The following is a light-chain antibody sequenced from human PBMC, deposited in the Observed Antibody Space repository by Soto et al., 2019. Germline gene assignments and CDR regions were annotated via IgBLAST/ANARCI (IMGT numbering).Light chain of an antibody. CDR2: DAS. CDR1: QSVSSY. V-gene: IGKV3-11*01. J-gene: IGKJ4*01. Sequence: EIVFTKSPDTLSLSPGERATLSCRASQSVSSYLAWYQQKPGQAPRLLISDASNRATGIPAMLSGSGSGTDFTLTISSLEPEDFAFYYCQQRSNWLTFGGGTKVEIK. CDR3: QQRSNWLT.